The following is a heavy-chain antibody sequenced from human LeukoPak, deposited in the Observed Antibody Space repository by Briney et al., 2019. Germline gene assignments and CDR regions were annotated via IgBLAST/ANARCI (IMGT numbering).Heavy chain of an antibody. CDR3: AKEGVYCGGDCDTFPYYMDE. V-gene: IGHV3-33*06. CDR2: IWYDGSNK. CDR1: GFTFSSYG. J-gene: IGHJ6*03. D-gene: IGHD2-21*02. Sequence: GSLRLACAASGFTFSSYGMHWVRQAPGKGLEWVAIIWYDGSNKYYADSVKGRFTISRDNSKNTLSLQMNSLRAEDTAVYYCAKEGVYCGGDCDTFPYYMDEWGKGNTGAVYS.